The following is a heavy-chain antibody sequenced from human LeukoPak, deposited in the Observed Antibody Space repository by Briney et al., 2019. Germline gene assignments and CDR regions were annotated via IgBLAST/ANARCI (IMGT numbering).Heavy chain of an antibody. CDR1: GFTFSSYT. CDR2: ITSDGST. J-gene: IGHJ3*02. V-gene: IGHV3-23*01. D-gene: IGHD6-6*01. CDR3: ARRLVAYDAFDI. Sequence: GGSLRLSCAASGFTFSSYTMNWVRQAPGRGLEWVSTITSDGSTYYADSVKGRFTISRDNSKNTLHLQMNSLRAEDTALYYCARRLVAYDAFDIWGQGTMVTVSS.